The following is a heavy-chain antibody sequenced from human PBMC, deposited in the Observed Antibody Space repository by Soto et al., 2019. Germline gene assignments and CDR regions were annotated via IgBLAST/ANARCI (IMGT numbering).Heavy chain of an antibody. CDR2: IKQDGSEK. J-gene: IGHJ6*02. CDR3: AREKCYDSSGYYYYYYGMDV. D-gene: IGHD3-22*01. CDR1: GFTFSSYL. V-gene: IGHV3-7*01. Sequence: GGSLRLSCAASGFTFSSYLMSWVRQAPGKGLEWVANIKQDGSEKYYVDSVKGRFTISRDNAKNSLYLQMNSLRAEDTAVYYCAREKCYDSSGYYYYYYGMDVWGQGTTVTVSS.